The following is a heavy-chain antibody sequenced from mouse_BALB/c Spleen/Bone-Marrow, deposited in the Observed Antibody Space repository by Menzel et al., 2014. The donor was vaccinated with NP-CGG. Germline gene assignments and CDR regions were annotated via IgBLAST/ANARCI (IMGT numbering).Heavy chain of an antibody. D-gene: IGHD2-14*01. Sequence: VQLQQSGDELARPGASVKLSCKASGYTFTNYWMQWVKQRPGQGLEWIGGVYPGDGDTRNTKKFKGKVTLTADKSSSTAYMQRINLAAEHPAVYYCARCERYDYGMDCWGQGTPGTGSS. V-gene: IGHV1-87*01. CDR3: ARCERYDYGMDC. J-gene: IGHJ4*01. CDR1: GYTFTNYW. CDR2: VYPGDGDT.